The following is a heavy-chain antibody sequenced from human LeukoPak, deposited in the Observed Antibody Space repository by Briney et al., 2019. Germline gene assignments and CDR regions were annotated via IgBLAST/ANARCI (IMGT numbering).Heavy chain of an antibody. Sequence: GGSLRLSCTASGSTSGAYAMNWVRQAPGKGLEWVGFIRYKTYGGTPEYAPSVKGRLSISRDDSNNIAYLQMNSLKSEDTAMYYCTRAFWGGFEEDVWGKGTTVTVFS. CDR3: TRAFWGGFEEDV. V-gene: IGHV3-49*04. CDR2: IRYKTYGGTP. CDR1: GSTSGAYA. J-gene: IGHJ6*04. D-gene: IGHD3-3*01.